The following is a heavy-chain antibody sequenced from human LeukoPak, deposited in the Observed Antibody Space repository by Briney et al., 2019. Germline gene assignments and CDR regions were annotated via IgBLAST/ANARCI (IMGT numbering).Heavy chain of an antibody. V-gene: IGHV4-59*01. D-gene: IGHD2-15*01. CDR1: GGSITSYY. CDR2: IYHSGTT. Sequence: PSETLSLTCTVSGGSITSYYWSWTRQPPGKGLEWIGYIYHSGTTNYNPSLKSRVTISVDPSKTQFSLRLSSVTAADTAVYYCAQKAPYSPGYSQHWGQGTLVTVAS. J-gene: IGHJ1*01. CDR3: AQKAPYSPGYSQH.